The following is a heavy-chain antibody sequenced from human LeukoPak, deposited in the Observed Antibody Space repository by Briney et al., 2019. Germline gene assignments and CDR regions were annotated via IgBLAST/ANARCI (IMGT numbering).Heavy chain of an antibody. CDR1: GFTFSSCG. J-gene: IGHJ4*02. CDR3: ATETIGRHYDY. V-gene: IGHV3-21*01. Sequence: PGGSLRLSCAASGFTFSSCGFNWFRLAPGKGLEWVSSIGPTGTDRYYADSVRGRFTISRDNAKNSMYLQMDSLRDEDTAVYYCATETIGRHYDYWGQGTLLTVSS. CDR2: IGPTGTDR. D-gene: IGHD1-14*01.